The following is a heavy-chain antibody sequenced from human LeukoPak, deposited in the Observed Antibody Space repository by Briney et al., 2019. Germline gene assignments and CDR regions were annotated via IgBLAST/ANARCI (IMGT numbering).Heavy chain of an antibody. Sequence: SETLSLTCTVSGVSIGTSSYYWGWIRQPPGKGLEWIGSIFRTGSTYYSASLKSRLSISVDTSKNHIVLKLTAVTAADTAVYFCARRVGFYGSGSLNYFDPWGQGILVSVSS. CDR2: IFRTGST. V-gene: IGHV4-39*02. J-gene: IGHJ5*01. CDR1: GVSIGTSSYY. D-gene: IGHD3-10*01. CDR3: ARRVGFYGSGSLNYFDP.